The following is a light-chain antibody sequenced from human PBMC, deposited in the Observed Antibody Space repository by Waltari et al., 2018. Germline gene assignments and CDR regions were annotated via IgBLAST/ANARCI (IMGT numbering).Light chain of an antibody. V-gene: IGLV7-43*01. CDR1: TGAVTSGHY. CDR2: STT. J-gene: IGLJ3*02. Sequence: QTVVTQEPSLTVSPGGTVTLTCASSTGAVTSGHYENWFRQKRVPPPRSLIYSTTEKHSWSPFRFSVSLLVGKAALTLSVVQPEDEAVYYFLLYFVCVQVFCVGTKLTVL. CDR3: LLYFVCVQV.